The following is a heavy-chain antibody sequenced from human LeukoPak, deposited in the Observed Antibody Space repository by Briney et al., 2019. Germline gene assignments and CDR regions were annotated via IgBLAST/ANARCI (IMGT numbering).Heavy chain of an antibody. CDR2: IYTSGST. CDR3: ARGPSSGWSNYYYYYMDV. J-gene: IGHJ6*03. CDR1: GGSISSYY. Sequence: PSETLSLTCTVSGGSISSYYWSWIRQPAGKGLEWIGRIYTSGSTNYNPSLKSRVTISVDKSKNQFSLKLSSVTAADTAVYYCARGPSSGWSNYYYYYMDVWGKGTTVTVSS. D-gene: IGHD6-19*01. V-gene: IGHV4-4*07.